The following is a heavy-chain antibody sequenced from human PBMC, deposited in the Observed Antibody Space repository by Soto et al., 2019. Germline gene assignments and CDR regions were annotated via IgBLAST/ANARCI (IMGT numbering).Heavy chain of an antibody. Sequence: SETLSLTCAVYGGSFSGYYWSWVRQPPGKGLEWIGEINHSGSTNYNPSLKSRVTISVDTSKNQFSLKLSSVTAADTAVYYCERTGSAPSRSRWYVGGTSYGMDVWGQGNTVT. J-gene: IGHJ6*02. D-gene: IGHD6-13*01. CDR3: ERTGSAPSRSRWYVGGTSYGMDV. V-gene: IGHV4-34*01. CDR1: GGSFSGYY. CDR2: INHSGST.